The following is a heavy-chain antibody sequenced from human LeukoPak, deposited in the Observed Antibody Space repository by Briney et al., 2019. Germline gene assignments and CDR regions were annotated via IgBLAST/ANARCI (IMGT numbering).Heavy chain of an antibody. CDR2: ISYDGSNK. D-gene: IGHD2-2*01. J-gene: IGHJ6*03. V-gene: IGHV3-30*04. CDR1: GFTFSSYA. Sequence: PGRSLRLSCAASGFTFSSYAMHWVRQAPGKGLEWVAVISYDGSNKYYADSVKGRFTISRDNSKNTLYLQMNSLKTEDTAVYYCTALVPAAPYYMDVWGKGTTVTVSS. CDR3: TALVPAAPYYMDV.